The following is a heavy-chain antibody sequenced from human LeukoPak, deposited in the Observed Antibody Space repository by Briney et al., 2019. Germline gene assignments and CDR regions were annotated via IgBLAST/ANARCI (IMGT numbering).Heavy chain of an antibody. Sequence: NPGGSLRLSCAASGFTFSTYSMNWVRQAPGKGLEWVSSISSSSSYIHYADSVKGRFTISRDNAKNSLYLQMNSLRAEDTAVYYCARGDSYYDFWSGYHYYFDYWGQGTLVTVSS. CDR2: ISSSSSYI. CDR3: ARGDSYYDFWSGYHYYFDY. CDR1: GFTFSTYS. V-gene: IGHV3-21*01. D-gene: IGHD3-3*01. J-gene: IGHJ4*02.